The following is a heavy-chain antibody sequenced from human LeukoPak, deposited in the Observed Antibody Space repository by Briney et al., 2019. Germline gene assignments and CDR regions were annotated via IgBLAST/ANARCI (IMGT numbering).Heavy chain of an antibody. J-gene: IGHJ4*02. Sequence: GGSLRLSCAASGVTFSGYSMNWVRRAPGMGLEWVSSISTSSSYIYYADSVKGRFTISRDNAKNSLYLQMNSLRAEDTAVYYCAREYGSYGDFDYWGQGTLVTVSS. D-gene: IGHD5-12*01. CDR1: GVTFSGYS. CDR2: ISTSSSYI. CDR3: AREYGSYGDFDY. V-gene: IGHV3-21*01.